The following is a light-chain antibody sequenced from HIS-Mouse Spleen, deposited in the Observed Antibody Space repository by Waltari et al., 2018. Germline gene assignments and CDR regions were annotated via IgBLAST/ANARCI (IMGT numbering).Light chain of an antibody. Sequence: SYELTQPPSVSVSPGQTARTTCSGAALPKKYAYWYQQKSGKAPVLVIYEDSKRPSGIPERFSGSSSGTMATLTISGAQVEDEADYYCYSTDSSGNHRVFGGGTKLTVL. CDR2: EDS. V-gene: IGLV3-10*01. CDR1: ALPKKY. J-gene: IGLJ2*01. CDR3: YSTDSSGNHRV.